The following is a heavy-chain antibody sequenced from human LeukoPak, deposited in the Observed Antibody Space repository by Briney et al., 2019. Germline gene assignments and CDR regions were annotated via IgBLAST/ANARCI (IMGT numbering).Heavy chain of an antibody. CDR2: IIPIVGIP. CDR1: GGTFTTYD. CDR3: AKDDGEVGGIDY. D-gene: IGHD1-26*01. V-gene: IGHV1-69*04. Sequence: GASVKVSCKATGGTFTTYDIYWVRQAPGQGLEWMGKIIPIVGIPNYAQKFQGRVTISADKSTRTAYMELSSLTSDDTAVYYCAKDDGEVGGIDYWGQGTLVTVSS. J-gene: IGHJ4*02.